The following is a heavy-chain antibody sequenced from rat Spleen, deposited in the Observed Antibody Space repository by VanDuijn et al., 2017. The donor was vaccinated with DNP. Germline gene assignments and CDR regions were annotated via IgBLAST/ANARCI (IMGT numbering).Heavy chain of an antibody. CDR3: TTLNSGTYDS. D-gene: IGHD1-3*01. CDR1: GFTFSSNW. CDR2: INTDGGNT. J-gene: IGHJ2*01. V-gene: IGHV5-58*01. Sequence: EVQLVETGGGLVQPGRSLKLSCVASGFTFSSNWMYWIRQAPGKGLEWIASINTDGGNTYYRDSVKGRFTISRDNAKSSLYLHMDSLRSEDTATYYCTTLNSGTYDSWGQGVMVTVSS.